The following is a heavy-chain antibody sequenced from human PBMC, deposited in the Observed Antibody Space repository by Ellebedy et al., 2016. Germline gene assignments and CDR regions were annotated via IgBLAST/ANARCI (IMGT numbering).Heavy chain of an antibody. D-gene: IGHD1-26*01. V-gene: IGHV3-11*01. CDR1: GFTFSDYY. CDR2: ISSSGSTI. CDR3: ARDKGVGATYYFDY. Sequence: GGSLRLSXAASGFTFSDYYMSWIRQAPGKGLEWVSYISSSGSTIYYADSVKGRFTISRDNAKNSLYLQMNSLRAEDTAVYYCARDKGVGATYYFDYWGQGTLVTVSS. J-gene: IGHJ4*02.